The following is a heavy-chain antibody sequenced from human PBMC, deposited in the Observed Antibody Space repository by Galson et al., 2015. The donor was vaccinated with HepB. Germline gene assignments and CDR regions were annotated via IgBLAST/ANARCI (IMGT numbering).Heavy chain of an antibody. CDR3: ARDWGMDV. CDR1: GFTFSSYA. V-gene: IGHV3-30-3*01. Sequence: SLRLSCAASGFTFSSYAMHWVRQAPGKGLEWVAVISYDGSNKYYADSVKGRFTISRDNSKNTLYLQMNSLRAEDTAVYYCARDWGMDVWGQGTTVTVSS. J-gene: IGHJ6*02. CDR2: ISYDGSNK.